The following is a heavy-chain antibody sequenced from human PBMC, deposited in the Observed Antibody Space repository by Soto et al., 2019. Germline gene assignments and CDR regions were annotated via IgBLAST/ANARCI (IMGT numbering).Heavy chain of an antibody. J-gene: IGHJ4*02. CDR1: GFAFSSRA. CDR3: VTWGGIEARNFDY. D-gene: IGHD3-16*01. V-gene: IGHV3-64D*08. CDR2: INFNGGTT. Sequence: LRLSCSASGFAFSSRAMHWIRQAPGKGLEYVSAINFNGGTTYYTDSVKGRFTISRDNSKNTLYLQMSSLRVEDTAVYYCVTWGGIEARNFDYWGQGILVTVSS.